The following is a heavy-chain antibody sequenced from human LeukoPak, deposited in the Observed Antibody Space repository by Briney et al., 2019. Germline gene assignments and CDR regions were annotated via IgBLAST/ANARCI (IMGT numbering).Heavy chain of an antibody. CDR3: AKDRSGWSTSPFDY. CDR2: IYSGGST. V-gene: IGHV3-66*01. J-gene: IGHJ4*02. CDR1: GFTVSSNY. D-gene: IGHD6-19*01. Sequence: GGSLRLSCAASGFTVSSNYMSWVRQAPGKGLEWVSLIYSGGSTYYADSVKGRFTISRDNSKNTLYLQMNSLRAEDTAVYYCAKDRSGWSTSPFDYWGQGTLVTVSS.